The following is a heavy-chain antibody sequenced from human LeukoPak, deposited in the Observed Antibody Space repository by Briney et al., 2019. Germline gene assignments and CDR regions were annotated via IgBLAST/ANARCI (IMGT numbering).Heavy chain of an antibody. D-gene: IGHD5-24*01. V-gene: IGHV3-74*01. CDR3: VRDGDDFNFDY. J-gene: IGHJ4*02. CDR1: GFTFRSYW. Sequence: PGGSLRLSCAASGFTFRSYWMHWVRQAPGKGLEWVSRVIRDGSFTNYADSVKGRFNISRDNAKNTLYLQMSSLRAGDTAVYFCVRDGDDFNFDYWGQGSLVTVSS. CDR2: VIRDGSFT.